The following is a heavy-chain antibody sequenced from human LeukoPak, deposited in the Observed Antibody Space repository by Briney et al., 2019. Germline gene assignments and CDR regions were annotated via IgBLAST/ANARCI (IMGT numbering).Heavy chain of an antibody. CDR2: ISYDGSKE. D-gene: IGHD6-19*01. V-gene: IGHV3-30*03. CDR1: GLKFRNYG. J-gene: IGHJ4*02. Sequence: PGGSLRLSCAVSGLKFRNYGMHWVRQAPGKGLEWVAIISYDGSKESFADSVKGRFTISRDNSKNTLYLQMNGLRPEDTAVYFCATWRGGWFFFDNWGQGTLVTVSS. CDR3: ATWRGGWFFFDN.